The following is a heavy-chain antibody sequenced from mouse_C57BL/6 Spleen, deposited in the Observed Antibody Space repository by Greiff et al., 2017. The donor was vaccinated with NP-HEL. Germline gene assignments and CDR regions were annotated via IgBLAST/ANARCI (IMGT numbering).Heavy chain of an antibody. CDR2: IDPDNGDT. Sequence: VQLQQSGAELVRPGASVKLSCTASGFTFKADYLPWVKPRPEPGLAWIGWIDPDNGDTDYASQFQGTAPLSADTSSNTAYLQLNSLTSEDTAVYYCTPSRWDYDMDYWGQGTSVTVSS. J-gene: IGHJ4*01. CDR3: TPSRWDYDMDY. V-gene: IGHV14-4*01. CDR1: GFTFKADY. D-gene: IGHD2-3*01.